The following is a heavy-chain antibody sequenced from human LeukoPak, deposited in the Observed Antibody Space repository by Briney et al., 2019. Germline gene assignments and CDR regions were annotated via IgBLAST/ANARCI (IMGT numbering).Heavy chain of an antibody. CDR3: SYYGSGSYYLPYY. CDR1: GFSFSGYG. V-gene: IGHV3-73*01. Sequence: GGSLRLSCVASGFSFSGYGMHWVRQASGKGVEWVGHIRRKANSYATTYAASGKGRLTITREETKNTVYMKMNSQKTEDTDVCYCSYYGSGSYYLPYYWGQGTLVTVSS. CDR2: IRRKANSYAT. D-gene: IGHD3-10*01. J-gene: IGHJ4*02.